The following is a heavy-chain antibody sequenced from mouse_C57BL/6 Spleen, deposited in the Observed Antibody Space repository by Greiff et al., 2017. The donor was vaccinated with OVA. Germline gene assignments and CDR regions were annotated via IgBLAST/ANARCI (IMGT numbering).Heavy chain of an antibody. CDR3: ARRKIYYDYSGYFDV. J-gene: IGHJ1*03. CDR2: INPNNGGT. Sequence: EVQLQQSGPELVKPGASVKIPCKASGYTFTDYNMDWVKQSHGKSLEWIGDINPNNGGTIYNQKFKGKATLTVDKSSSTAYMELRSLTSEDTAVYYCARRKIYYDYSGYFDVWGTGTTVTVSS. CDR1: GYTFTDYN. V-gene: IGHV1-18*01. D-gene: IGHD2-4*01.